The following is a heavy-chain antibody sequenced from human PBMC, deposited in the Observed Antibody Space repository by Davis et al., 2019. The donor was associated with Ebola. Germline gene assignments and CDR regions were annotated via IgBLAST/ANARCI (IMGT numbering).Heavy chain of an antibody. CDR2: IYYTGSS. CDR1: GGSISSGGYY. CDR3: ARKPISEGYLHYFDY. Sequence: SETLSLTCAVSGGSISSGGYYWSWIRQPPGKGLEWIGYIYYTGSSYYNPSLKSRVTMSVDTSKNQFSLNLSSVTVADTAVYYCARKPISEGYLHYFDYWGQGTLVTVSS. J-gene: IGHJ4*02. V-gene: IGHV4-61*08. D-gene: IGHD1-26*01.